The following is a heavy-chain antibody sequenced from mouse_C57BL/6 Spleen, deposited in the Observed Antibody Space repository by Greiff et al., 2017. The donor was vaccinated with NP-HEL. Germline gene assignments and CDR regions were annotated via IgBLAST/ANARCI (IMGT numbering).Heavy chain of an antibody. D-gene: IGHD2-3*01. Sequence: EVKLVESGGDLVKPGGSLKLSCAASGFTFSSYGMSWVRQTPDKRLEWVATISSGGSYTYYPDSVKGRFTIFRDNAKNTLYLQMSSLKSEDTAMYYCARGGLLRRAMDYWGQGTSVTVSS. V-gene: IGHV5-6*01. CDR3: ARGGLLRRAMDY. J-gene: IGHJ4*01. CDR2: ISSGGSYT. CDR1: GFTFSSYG.